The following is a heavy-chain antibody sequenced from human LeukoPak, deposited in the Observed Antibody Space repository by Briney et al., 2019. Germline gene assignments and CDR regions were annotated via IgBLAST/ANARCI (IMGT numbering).Heavy chain of an antibody. Sequence: GGSLRLSCAASGFTFSSYWMRWVRQAPGKGLEWVANIKLDGTEKYYVDSVEGRFTISRDNAKKSLFLQMNSLRAEDTAVYYCARDMRGDGFDIWGQGTMVTVSS. CDR2: IKLDGTEK. J-gene: IGHJ3*02. CDR1: GFTFSSYW. CDR3: ARDMRGDGFDI. D-gene: IGHD2-2*01. V-gene: IGHV3-7*04.